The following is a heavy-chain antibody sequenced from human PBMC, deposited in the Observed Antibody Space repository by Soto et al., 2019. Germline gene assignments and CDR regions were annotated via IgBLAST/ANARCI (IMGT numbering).Heavy chain of an antibody. CDR2: IKQDGSEK. J-gene: IGHJ4*02. CDR1: GFTFSSYW. V-gene: IGHV3-7*03. CDR3: ARDCSVTSCYVRRGLYFDN. D-gene: IGHD2-2*01. Sequence: EVQLVESGGDLVQRGGSLRLSCAASGFTFSSYWMSWVRQAPGKGLEWVANIKQDGSEKYYVDSVKGRFTISRDNAKTSLFLQMNSLRAEDTAVYYCARDCSVTSCYVRRGLYFDNWGQGTLVTVSS.